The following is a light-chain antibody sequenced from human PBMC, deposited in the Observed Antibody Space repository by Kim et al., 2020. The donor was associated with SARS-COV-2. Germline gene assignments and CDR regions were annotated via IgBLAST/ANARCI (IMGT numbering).Light chain of an antibody. J-gene: IGLJ1*01. CDR3: QVWDRSSDHYV. CDR2: YDS. Sequence: SYELTQPPSVSVAPGKTARITCGGNNIGSKSVHWYQQKPGQAPVLVIYYDSARPSGIPERFSGSNSGNTATLTISRVEAGDEADYYCQVWDRSSDHYVFG. V-gene: IGLV3-21*04. CDR1: NIGSKS.